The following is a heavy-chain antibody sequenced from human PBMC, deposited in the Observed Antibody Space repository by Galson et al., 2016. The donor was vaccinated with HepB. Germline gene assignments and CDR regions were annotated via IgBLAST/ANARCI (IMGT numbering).Heavy chain of an antibody. CDR3: ARDPGIAAYLDY. V-gene: IGHV3-33*08. CDR2: IWYDGSNK. D-gene: IGHD6-13*01. Sequence: SLRLSCAASGFTFSSYAMSWVRQAPGKGLEWVAVIWYDGSNKYYADSVKGRFTISRDNSKNTLYLQMNSLRAEDTAVYYCARDPGIAAYLDYWGQGTLVTVSS. J-gene: IGHJ4*02. CDR1: GFTFSSYA.